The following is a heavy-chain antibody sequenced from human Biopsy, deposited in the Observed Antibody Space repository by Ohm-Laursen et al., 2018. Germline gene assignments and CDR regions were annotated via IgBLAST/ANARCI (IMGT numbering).Heavy chain of an antibody. CDR1: GFTVSSNY. Sequence: GSLRLSCIASGFTVSSNYVSWVRQAPGMGLEWVSVIYSGDRPYYRESVRGRFTISRDNSKNTLYFQMNSLRADDTAVYYCARNKPGSSSGSDFDYWGQGTLVTVSS. D-gene: IGHD6-6*01. CDR3: ARNKPGSSSGSDFDY. J-gene: IGHJ4*02. CDR2: IYSGDRP. V-gene: IGHV3-53*01.